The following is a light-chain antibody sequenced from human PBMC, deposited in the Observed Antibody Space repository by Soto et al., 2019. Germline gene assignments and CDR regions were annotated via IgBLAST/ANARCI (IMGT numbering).Light chain of an antibody. CDR1: QSIDSKD. Sequence: DSVLTQTPGTLSLSPGERATLSCRASQSIDSKDLAWYQQRPGQAPRILIFAASSRATGVPDRFSGSGSGTDFTLTISRLEPGDFAVYYCQQYGYSSWTFGQGSKVDI. CDR3: QQYGYSSWT. V-gene: IGKV3-20*01. J-gene: IGKJ1*01. CDR2: AAS.